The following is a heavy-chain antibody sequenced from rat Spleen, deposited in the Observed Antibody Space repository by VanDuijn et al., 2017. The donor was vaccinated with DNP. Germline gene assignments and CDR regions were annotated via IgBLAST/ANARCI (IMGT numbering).Heavy chain of an antibody. D-gene: IGHD1-4*01. Sequence: EVQLVESGGGFVQPGRSLTLSCTASGFTFSDYYMAWVRQAPAKGLEWVAYISYDGGRTYNGDSVRGRFTISRDIAKSTLYLHMNSLRSEDMATYYCARHVLPLRVWDYWGQGVMVTVSS. CDR3: ARHVLPLRVWDY. CDR1: GFTFSDYY. J-gene: IGHJ2*01. V-gene: IGHV5-22*01. CDR2: ISYDGGRT.